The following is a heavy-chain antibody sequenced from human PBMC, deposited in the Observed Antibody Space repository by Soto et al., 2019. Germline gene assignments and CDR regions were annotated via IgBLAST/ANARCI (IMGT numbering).Heavy chain of an antibody. CDR3: ARKGFSNYPDY. CDR1: GGSISSGDYY. V-gene: IGHV4-30-4*01. J-gene: IGHJ4*02. CDR2: IYYSGST. Sequence: QVQLQESGPGLVKPSQTLSLTCTVSGGSISSGDYYWSWIRQPPGKGLEWIGYIYYSGSTFYNPSLKSRVSISLDTSKSQFSLKLNSVTAADTAVYYCARKGFSNYPDYWGQGTLVTVSS. D-gene: IGHD1-1*01.